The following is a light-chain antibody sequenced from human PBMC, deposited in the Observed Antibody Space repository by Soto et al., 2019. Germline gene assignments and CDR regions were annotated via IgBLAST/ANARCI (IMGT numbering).Light chain of an antibody. J-gene: IGLJ1*01. CDR1: SSDIGDYNY. Sequence: QSALTQPASVSGSPGQSITISCVGTSSDIGDYNYVSWYQQHPGKVPKVIIYDVSNRPSGVSYRFSGTKSGNTASLTVSGLQAEDEADYCCSYTSIGTLIFGTGTKLTVL. CDR3: CSYTSIGTLI. V-gene: IGLV2-14*01. CDR2: DVS.